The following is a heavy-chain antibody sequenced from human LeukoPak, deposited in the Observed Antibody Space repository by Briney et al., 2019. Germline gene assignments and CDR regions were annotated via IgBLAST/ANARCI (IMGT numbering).Heavy chain of an antibody. Sequence: GRSLRLSCAASGFTFSSYAMHWVRQAPGKGLEWVAVISYDGSNKYYADSVKGRFTISRDNSKNTLYLQMNSLRAEDTAVYYCARVDSSSSPLLDYWGQGTLVTVSS. CDR1: GFTFSSYA. J-gene: IGHJ4*02. CDR3: ARVDSSSSPLLDY. V-gene: IGHV3-30-3*01. D-gene: IGHD6-6*01. CDR2: ISYDGSNK.